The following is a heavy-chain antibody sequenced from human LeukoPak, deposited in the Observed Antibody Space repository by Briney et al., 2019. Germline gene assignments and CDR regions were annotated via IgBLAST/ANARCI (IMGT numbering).Heavy chain of an antibody. Sequence: VASVKVSCKASGYTFTGYYMHWVRPAPGQGLEWMGWINPNSGGTNYAQKFQGRVTMTRDTSISTAYMELSSLRSDDTAVYYCARDQDDYGGPWGQGTLVTDSS. J-gene: IGHJ5*02. D-gene: IGHD4-23*01. CDR3: ARDQDDYGGP. CDR1: GYTFTGYY. CDR2: INPNSGGT. V-gene: IGHV1-2*02.